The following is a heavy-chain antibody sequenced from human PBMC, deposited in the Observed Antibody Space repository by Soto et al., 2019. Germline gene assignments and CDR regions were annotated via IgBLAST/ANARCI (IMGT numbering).Heavy chain of an antibody. J-gene: IGHJ6*02. V-gene: IGHV1-2*04. CDR2: INPNSGGT. CDR3: ARGGTAMVQHYYYYGMDV. Sequence: QVQLVQSGAEVKKPGASVKVSCKASGYTFTGYYMHWVRQAPGQGLEWMGWINPNSGGTNYAQKVQGWVTMTRDTSISTAYMELSRLRSDDTAVYYCARGGTAMVQHYYYYGMDVWGQGTTVTVSS. CDR1: GYTFTGYY. D-gene: IGHD5-18*01.